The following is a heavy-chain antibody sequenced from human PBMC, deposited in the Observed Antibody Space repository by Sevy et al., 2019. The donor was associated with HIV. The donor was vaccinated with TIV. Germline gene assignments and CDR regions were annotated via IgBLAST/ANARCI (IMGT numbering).Heavy chain of an antibody. D-gene: IGHD2-8*01. J-gene: IGHJ4*02. V-gene: IGHV3-23*01. CDR3: ARARCTKPQDY. Sequence: GGSLRLSCAASGFTFSKYSMSWVRQPPGKGLEWVSTLSFGCGEINYADSVKGRFTISRDNSKSSVYLQMNNLRPADRGVYFCARARCTKPQDYWCRGTLSTVST. CDR2: LSFGCGEI. CDR1: GFTFSKYS.